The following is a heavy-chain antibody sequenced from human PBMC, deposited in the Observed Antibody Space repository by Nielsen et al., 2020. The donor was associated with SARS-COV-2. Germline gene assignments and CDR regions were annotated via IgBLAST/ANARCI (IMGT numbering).Heavy chain of an antibody. CDR1: GGSISSYY. J-gene: IGHJ3*02. CDR2: IYTSGST. Sequence: GSLRLSCTVSGGSISSYYWSWIRQPAGKGLEWIGRIYTSGSTNYNPSLKSRVTMSVDTSKNQFSLKLSSVTAADTAVYYCARVRITMIVVVDAFDIWGQGTMVTVSS. V-gene: IGHV4-4*07. CDR3: ARVRITMIVVVDAFDI. D-gene: IGHD3-22*01.